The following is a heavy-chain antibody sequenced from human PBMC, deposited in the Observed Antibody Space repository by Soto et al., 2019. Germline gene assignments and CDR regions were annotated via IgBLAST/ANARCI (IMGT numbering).Heavy chain of an antibody. D-gene: IGHD2-21*01. CDR1: GFTFSSYG. CDR3: ARDPLWGVLQWVSNLYYMDV. J-gene: IGHJ6*03. CDR2: IWYDGSNK. Sequence: QVQLVESGGGVVQPGRSLRLSCAASGFTFSSYGMHWVRQAPGKGLEWVAVIWYDGSNKYYADSVKGRFTISRDNSKNTLYLQMNSLRAEDTAVYYCARDPLWGVLQWVSNLYYMDVWGKGTTVTVSS. V-gene: IGHV3-33*01.